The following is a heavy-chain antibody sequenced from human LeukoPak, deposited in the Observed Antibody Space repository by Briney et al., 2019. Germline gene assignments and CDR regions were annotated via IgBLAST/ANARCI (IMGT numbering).Heavy chain of an antibody. J-gene: IGHJ3*02. CDR3: ATNNGSGSGGNAFDI. CDR1: GYSFTSYW. CDR2: IYPGDSDT. D-gene: IGHD3-10*01. Sequence: LGESLKISCKGSGYSFTSYWIGWVRQMPGKGLEWMGIIYPGDSDTRYSPSFQGQVTISADKSISTAYLQWSSLKASDTAMYYCATNNGSGSGGNAFDIWGQGTMVTVSS. V-gene: IGHV5-51*01.